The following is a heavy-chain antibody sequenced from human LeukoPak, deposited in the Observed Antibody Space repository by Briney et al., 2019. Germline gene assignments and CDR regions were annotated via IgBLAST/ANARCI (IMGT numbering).Heavy chain of an antibody. CDR1: GFSVSSDY. Sequence: PGGSLRLSCAASGFSVSSDYIGWVRQAPGKGLEWVSVIYSGGSTYYADSVKGRFTISRDNSKNTVYLQMNSLRPEDTAVYYCARRITGSPYDYWGQGTLVTVSS. D-gene: IGHD1-20*01. J-gene: IGHJ4*02. V-gene: IGHV3-53*01. CDR2: IYSGGST. CDR3: ARRITGSPYDY.